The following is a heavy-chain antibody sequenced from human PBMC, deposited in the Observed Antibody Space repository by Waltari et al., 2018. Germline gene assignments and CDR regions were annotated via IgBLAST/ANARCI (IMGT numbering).Heavy chain of an antibody. D-gene: IGHD6-13*01. V-gene: IGHV4-61*02. CDR2: IYTSGST. CDR3: ARVPSSLTSSYYYYYGMDV. CDR1: GGSISSGSYY. J-gene: IGHJ6*02. Sequence: QVQLQESGPGLVKPSQTLSLTCTVSGGSISSGSYYWSWIRQPAGKGLEWIGRIYTSGSTNYNPSLKSRVTISVDTSKNQFSLKLSSVTAADTAVYYCARVPSSLTSSYYYYYGMDVWGQGTTVTVSS.